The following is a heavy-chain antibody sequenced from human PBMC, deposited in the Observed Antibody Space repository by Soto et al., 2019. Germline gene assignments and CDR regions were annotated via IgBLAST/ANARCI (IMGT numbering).Heavy chain of an antibody. CDR1: GFDFSNYV. CDR2: MSYDGGDI. J-gene: IGHJ4*02. Sequence: PGGSLRLSCAASGFDFSNYVLHWVRQAPGKGLEWVAVMSYDGGDIYYGDSVKGRFTISRDNSKNTLYLQMNSLRPEDTAVYYCAKVREDVVLLVALGRWGQGTPVTVSS. CDR3: AKVREDVVLLVALGR. D-gene: IGHD2-8*01. V-gene: IGHV3-30*18.